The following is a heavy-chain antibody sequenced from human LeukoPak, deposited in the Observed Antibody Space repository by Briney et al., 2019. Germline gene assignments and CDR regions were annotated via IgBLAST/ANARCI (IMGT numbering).Heavy chain of an antibody. V-gene: IGHV3-74*01. J-gene: IGHJ4*02. CDR1: GFTFSSYW. Sequence: GGSLRLSCAASGFTFSSYWMHWVRQAPGKGLVSVSRIDSDGAITRYADSVQGRFTISRDNAKNTVYLQMNNLRAEDTAVYYCARVRGTIDYWGQRTLVTVPS. D-gene: IGHD1-7*01. CDR3: ARVRGTIDY. CDR2: IDSDGAIT.